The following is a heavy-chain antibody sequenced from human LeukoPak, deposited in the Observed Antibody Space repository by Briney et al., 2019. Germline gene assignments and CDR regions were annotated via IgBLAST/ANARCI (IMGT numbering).Heavy chain of an antibody. V-gene: IGHV4-39*07. CDR3: ARGPTDYMDV. J-gene: IGHJ6*03. CDR2: IFYSGST. CDR1: GGSISTSSYY. Sequence: PSETLSLTCTVSGGSISTSSYYWGWVRQPPGKGLEWIGNIFYSGSTYYSPSLKSRVTISLDTSKNQFSLKLSSVTAADTAVYYCARGPTDYMDVWGKGTTVTSSS.